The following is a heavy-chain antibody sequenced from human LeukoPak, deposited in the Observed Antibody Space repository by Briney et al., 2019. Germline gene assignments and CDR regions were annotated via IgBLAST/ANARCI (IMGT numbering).Heavy chain of an antibody. D-gene: IGHD6-6*01. J-gene: IGHJ3*02. CDR2: IIPILGIA. Sequence: ASVKVSCKASGGTFSSYAISWVRQAPGQGLEWMGRIIPILGIANYAQKFQGRVTITADKSTSTAYMELSSLRSEDTAVYYCARDRGIAARLRSAFDIWGQGTMVTVSS. CDR3: ARDRGIAARLRSAFDI. V-gene: IGHV1-69*04. CDR1: GGTFSSYA.